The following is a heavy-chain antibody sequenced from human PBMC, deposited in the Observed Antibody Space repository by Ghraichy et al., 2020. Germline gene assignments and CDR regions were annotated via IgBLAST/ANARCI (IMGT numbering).Heavy chain of an antibody. CDR2: ISSSSTI. Sequence: GSLGLSCAASGFTFSSYSMNWVRQAPGKGLEWVSFISSSSTIYYADYVKGRFTISRDNAKNSLYLQMNSLRDEDTAVYYCAREVHLYYYGSGTYFDYWGHGTLVTVSS. J-gene: IGHJ4*01. CDR3: AREVHLYYYGSGTYFDY. CDR1: GFTFSSYS. D-gene: IGHD3-10*01. V-gene: IGHV3-48*02.